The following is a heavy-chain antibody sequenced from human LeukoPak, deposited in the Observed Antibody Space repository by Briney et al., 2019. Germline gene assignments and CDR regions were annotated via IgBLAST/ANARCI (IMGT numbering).Heavy chain of an antibody. CDR3: ASQKANFYDSGGDV. Sequence: GGSLRLSCAASGFSFSSSAMSWVRQAPGKGLEWVSAISGSGGNTYYAGSVKGRFTIFRDNSKNMLYLQMNSLRAEDTALYYCASQKANFYDSGGDVWGQGTTVTVSS. D-gene: IGHD3-22*01. V-gene: IGHV3-23*01. CDR1: GFSFSSSA. CDR2: ISGSGGNT. J-gene: IGHJ6*02.